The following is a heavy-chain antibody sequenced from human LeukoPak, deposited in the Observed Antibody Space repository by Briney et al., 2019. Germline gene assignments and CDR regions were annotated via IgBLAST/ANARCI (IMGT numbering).Heavy chain of an antibody. CDR3: AIGLLLWFGEPPKTFDY. D-gene: IGHD3-10*01. CDR2: MNPNSGNT. V-gene: IGHV1-8*01. J-gene: IGHJ4*02. CDR1: GYTFTSYD. Sequence: ASVKVSCKASGYTFTSYDINWVRQATGQGLEWMGWMNPNSGNTGYAQKFQGRVTMTRNTSISTAYMELSSLRSEDTAVYYCAIGLLLWFGEPPKTFDYWGQGTLVTVSS.